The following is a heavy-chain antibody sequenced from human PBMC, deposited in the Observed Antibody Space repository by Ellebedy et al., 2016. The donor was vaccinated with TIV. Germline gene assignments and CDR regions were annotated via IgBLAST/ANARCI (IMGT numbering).Heavy chain of an antibody. V-gene: IGHV3-23*01. J-gene: IGHJ3*02. CDR3: ARDPVGVGPAFEI. Sequence: PGGSLRLSCAASGLTFSSHAMRRLRQAPGKGLEWVSSITESGGNTYYADSVTGRFTISIDNSKNTLYLQMTSLRAEDTAVYYCARDPVGVGPAFEIWGQGTMVTVSS. CDR1: GLTFSSHA. CDR2: ITESGGNT. D-gene: IGHD4-23*01.